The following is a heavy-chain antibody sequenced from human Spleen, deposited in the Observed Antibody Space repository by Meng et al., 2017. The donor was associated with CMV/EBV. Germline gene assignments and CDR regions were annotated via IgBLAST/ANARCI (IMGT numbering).Heavy chain of an antibody. Sequence: SETLSLTCTVSGYSISSGYYWGWIRQPPGKGLEWIGSIYHSGSTYYNPSLKSRVTISVDTSKNQFSLKLSSVTAADTAVYYCARDIDAAYFDYWGQGTLVTVSS. CDR3: ARDIDAAYFDY. J-gene: IGHJ4*02. CDR1: GYSISSGYY. V-gene: IGHV4-38-2*02. CDR2: IYHSGST. D-gene: IGHD6-13*01.